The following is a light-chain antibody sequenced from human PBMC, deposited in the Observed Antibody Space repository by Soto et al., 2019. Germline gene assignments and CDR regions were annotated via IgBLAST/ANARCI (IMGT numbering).Light chain of an antibody. CDR3: QSYDNSLSGSYV. CDR2: GNS. V-gene: IGLV1-44*01. J-gene: IGLJ1*01. CDR1: SSNIGINT. Sequence: QSVLTQPPSASGTPGQRVTISCSGGSSNIGINTVNWYQQLPGTAPKVLIYGNSNRPSGVPDRFSGSKSGTSASLAITGLQAEDEADYYCQSYDNSLSGSYVFGTGTKVTVL.